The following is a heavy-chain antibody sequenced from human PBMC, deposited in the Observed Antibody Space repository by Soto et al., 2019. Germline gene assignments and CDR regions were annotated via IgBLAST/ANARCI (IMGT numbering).Heavy chain of an antibody. Sequence: SGTLSLTCAVYGGSFSGYYWSWIRQPPGKGLEWIGEINHSGSTNYNPSLKSRVTISVDTSKNQFSLKLSSVTAADTAVYYCARSHGLDIDAYYWGPGTLVNVSS. V-gene: IGHV4-34*01. CDR1: GGSFSGYY. D-gene: IGHD1-1*01. J-gene: IGHJ4*02. CDR3: ARSHGLDIDAYY. CDR2: INHSGST.